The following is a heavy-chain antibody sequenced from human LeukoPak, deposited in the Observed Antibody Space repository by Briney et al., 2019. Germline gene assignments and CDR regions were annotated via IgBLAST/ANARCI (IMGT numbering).Heavy chain of an antibody. J-gene: IGHJ4*02. D-gene: IGHD3-9*01. CDR1: GGSFSGYY. Sequence: SETLSLTCAVYGGSFSGYYWSWIRQPPGKGLEWIGEINHSGSTNYNPSLKSRVTISVDTSKNQFSLKLSSVTAADTAVYYCARNDILTPPGFDYWGQGTLVTVSS. V-gene: IGHV4-34*01. CDR2: INHSGST. CDR3: ARNDILTPPGFDY.